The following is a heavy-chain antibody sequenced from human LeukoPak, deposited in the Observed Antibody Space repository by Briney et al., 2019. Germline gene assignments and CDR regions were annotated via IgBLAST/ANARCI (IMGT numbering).Heavy chain of an antibody. CDR2: IYTSGST. Sequence: SETLSLTCTVSGGSISSGSYYWSWIRQPAGKGLEWIGRIYTSGSTNYNPSLKSRVTISVDTSKNQFSLKLSSVTAADTAVYYCARNPLFDDFWSGYSNWFDPWGQGTLVTVSS. CDR1: GGSISSGSYY. V-gene: IGHV4-61*02. D-gene: IGHD3-3*01. J-gene: IGHJ5*02. CDR3: ARNPLFDDFWSGYSNWFDP.